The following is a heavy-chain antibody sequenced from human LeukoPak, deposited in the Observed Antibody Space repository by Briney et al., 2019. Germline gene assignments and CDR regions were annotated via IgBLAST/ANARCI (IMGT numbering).Heavy chain of an antibody. V-gene: IGHV4-61*01. CDR2: VYYSGST. Sequence: SETLSLTCSVSGGSVSSTSYYWSWIRQPPGRGLEWIGYVYYSGSTNHNPSLKSRVTISVDTSKNQFSLKLSSVTAADTAVYYCARVSPRDYGMDVWGQGTTVTVSS. D-gene: IGHD5-24*01. CDR1: GGSVSSTSYY. CDR3: ARVSPRDYGMDV. J-gene: IGHJ6*02.